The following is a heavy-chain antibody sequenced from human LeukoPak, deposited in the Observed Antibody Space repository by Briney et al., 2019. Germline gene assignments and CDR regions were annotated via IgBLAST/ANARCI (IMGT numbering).Heavy chain of an antibody. CDR3: ARDKLGYCSGGSCYSRWFDP. CDR2: ISSSSSYI. Sequence: GGSLRLSCAASGFTFSSYSMNWVRQAPGKGLEWVSSISSSSSYIYYADSVKGRFTISRDNAKNSLYLQMNSLRAEDTAVYYCARDKLGYCSGGSCYSRWFDPWGQGTLVTVSS. CDR1: GFTFSSYS. J-gene: IGHJ5*02. D-gene: IGHD2-15*01. V-gene: IGHV3-21*04.